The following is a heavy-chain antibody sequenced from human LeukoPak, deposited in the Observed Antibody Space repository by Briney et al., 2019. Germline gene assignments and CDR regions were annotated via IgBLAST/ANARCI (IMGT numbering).Heavy chain of an antibody. D-gene: IGHD1-7*01. CDR3: ANRRYNWNYGADY. V-gene: IGHV3-23*03. CDR1: GFTFSSYA. Sequence: GGSLRLSCAASGFTFSSYAMSWVRQAPGKGLEWVSVIYSGGSTYYADSVKGRFTISRDNSKNTLYLQMNSLRAEDTAVYYCANRRYNWNYGADYWGQGTLVTVSS. J-gene: IGHJ4*02. CDR2: IYSGGST.